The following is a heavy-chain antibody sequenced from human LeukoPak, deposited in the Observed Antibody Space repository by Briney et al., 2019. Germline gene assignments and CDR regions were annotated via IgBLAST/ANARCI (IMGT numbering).Heavy chain of an antibody. Sequence: GGSLRLSCAVSGFTFSSYWMSWVRQAPGKGLEWVANIKQDGSEKYYVDSVKGRFTISRDNAKNSLYLQMNSLRAGDTAVYYCARDHYDFWSGDPRPLDYWGQGTLVTVSS. CDR1: GFTFSSYW. J-gene: IGHJ4*02. CDR2: IKQDGSEK. D-gene: IGHD3-3*01. CDR3: ARDHYDFWSGDPRPLDY. V-gene: IGHV3-7*01.